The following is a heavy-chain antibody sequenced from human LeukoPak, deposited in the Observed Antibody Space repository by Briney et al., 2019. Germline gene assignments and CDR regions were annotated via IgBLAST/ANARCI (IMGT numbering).Heavy chain of an antibody. CDR1: GFTFSSYA. J-gene: IGHJ4*01. Sequence: EGSLRLSCAASGFTFSSYAMSWVRQAPGKGLEWVSAISGSGGSTYYADSVKGRITISRDNSKNTLYLQMNSLRAEDTAVYYCAKGGIGNFDYWGQGTLVTVSS. D-gene: IGHD6-13*01. CDR2: ISGSGGST. V-gene: IGHV3-23*01. CDR3: AKGGIGNFDY.